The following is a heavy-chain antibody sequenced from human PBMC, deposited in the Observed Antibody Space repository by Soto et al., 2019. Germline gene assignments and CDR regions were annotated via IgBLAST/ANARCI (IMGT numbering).Heavy chain of an antibody. Sequence: SVKVSCKASGYTFTYRYLHWVRQAPGQALEWMGWITPFNGNTNYAQKFQDRVTITRDRSMSTAYMELSSLRSEDTAMYYCARYQVELDAFDIWGQGTMVTVSS. J-gene: IGHJ3*02. D-gene: IGHD1-7*01. CDR3: ARYQVELDAFDI. CDR2: ITPFNGNT. CDR1: GYTFTYRY. V-gene: IGHV1-45*02.